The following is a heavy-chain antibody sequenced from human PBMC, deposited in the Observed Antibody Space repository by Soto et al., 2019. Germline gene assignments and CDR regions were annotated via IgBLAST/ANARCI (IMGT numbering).Heavy chain of an antibody. J-gene: IGHJ6*03. CDR2: IIPILDVA. CDR1: GDTFSDYT. Sequence: QVQLVQSGAEVKKPGSSVRVSCKASGDTFSDYTISWVRQAPGQGLEWIGRIIPILDVANYPLRFHGRVTITADKSTSTVYRERSSLRSEDTAIYYCARVKTDSGSYEGDYYMDVGGKGTTVTVSS. V-gene: IGHV1-69*02. CDR3: ARVKTDSGSYEGDYYMDV. D-gene: IGHD3-10*01.